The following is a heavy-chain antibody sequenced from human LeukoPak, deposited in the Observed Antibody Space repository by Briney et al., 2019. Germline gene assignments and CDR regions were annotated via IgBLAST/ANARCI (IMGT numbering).Heavy chain of an antibody. CDR2: AGWTGGTT. CDR3: AKELDTMFFDY. J-gene: IGHJ4*02. CDR1: GFNFDRYT. D-gene: IGHD3-10*02. V-gene: IGHV3-43*01. Sequence: GGSLRLSCATSGFNFDRYTIHWVRQAPGKGLEWVSLAGWTGGTTFYSDSVRGRFTISRDSGRKSVYLQMSSLTTDDTAFYFCAKELDTMFFDYWGQGALVTASS.